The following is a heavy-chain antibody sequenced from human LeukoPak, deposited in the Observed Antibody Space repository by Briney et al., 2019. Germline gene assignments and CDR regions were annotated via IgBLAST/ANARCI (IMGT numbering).Heavy chain of an antibody. D-gene: IGHD3-3*01. J-gene: IGHJ4*02. Sequence: PSETLSLTCTVSGDXISSSSKYWGWIRQPPGKGLEWIGSIYYSGSTYYNVSLKSRLTISVDTSKNQFSLKLRSVTAAETAVYYCARHRDDFRSGYWVWGQGTLVTVSS. V-gene: IGHV4-39*01. CDR2: IYYSGST. CDR3: ARHRDDFRSGYWV. CDR1: GDXISSSSKY.